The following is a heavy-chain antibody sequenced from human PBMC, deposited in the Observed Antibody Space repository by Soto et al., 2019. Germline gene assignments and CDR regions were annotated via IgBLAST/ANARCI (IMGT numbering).Heavy chain of an antibody. J-gene: IGHJ4*02. V-gene: IGHV3-23*01. CDR2: ISGGGDTT. CDR3: AKGRGGSGSLTPRVDF. Sequence: EVQLLESGGGLVQPGGSLRLSCAASGFTFNNYAMTWVRQAPGQGLEWGSAISGGGDTTSYAASVKGRFTVSRDGSKNTLYLQMSSLRAEDTALYYCAKGRGGSGSLTPRVDFWGQGTLVTVSS. CDR1: GFTFNNYA. D-gene: IGHD3-10*01.